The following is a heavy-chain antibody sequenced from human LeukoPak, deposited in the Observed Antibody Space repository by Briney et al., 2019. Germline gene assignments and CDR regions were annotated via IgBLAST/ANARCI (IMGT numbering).Heavy chain of an antibody. J-gene: IGHJ3*02. CDR2: IYNSGST. V-gene: IGHV4-4*07. CDR3: ARKILPAAGSDDYAFDI. CDR1: GGSISSYY. D-gene: IGHD6-13*01. Sequence: PSETLSLTCTVSGGSISSYYLSWIRQPAGKGLEWIGRIYNSGSTHYNPSLESRVTISVDTSKNQFSLKLSSVTAADTAVYYCARKILPAAGSDDYAFDIWGQGTMVTVSS.